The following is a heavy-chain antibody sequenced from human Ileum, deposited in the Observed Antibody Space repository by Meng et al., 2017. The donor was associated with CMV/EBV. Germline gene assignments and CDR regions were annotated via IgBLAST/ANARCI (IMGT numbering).Heavy chain of an antibody. J-gene: IGHJ5*02. CDR3: ARARFRADYRRRGWFDP. CDR1: GFTFTTYE. V-gene: IGHV4-34*01. CDR2: VDHSGST. Sequence: GSLRLSCATSGFTFTTYEIIWVRQTPGEGLEWIGEVDHSGSTNYNPSFKSRVTISVDTSKNRFSLKLISVTAADTAVYYCARARFRADYRRRGWFDPWGQGTLVTVSS. D-gene: IGHD4/OR15-4a*01.